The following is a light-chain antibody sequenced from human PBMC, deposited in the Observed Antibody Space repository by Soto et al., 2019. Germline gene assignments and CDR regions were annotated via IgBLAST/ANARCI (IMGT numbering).Light chain of an antibody. CDR2: DTS. J-gene: IGKJ4*01. V-gene: IGKV3-15*01. CDR1: QSVSSN. Sequence: DMVLTQSPATLSASPGKRATLSCRASQSVSSNLAWYQQKPGQAPRLLIYDTSTRATDIPARFSGSGSCTEFSLTISSLQSEDFAVYYCQHYNSWPHMLAFGGGTKVDIK. CDR3: QHYNSWPHMLA.